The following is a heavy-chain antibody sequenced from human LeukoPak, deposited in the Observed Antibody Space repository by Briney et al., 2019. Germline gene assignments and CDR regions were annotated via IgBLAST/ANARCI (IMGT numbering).Heavy chain of an antibody. V-gene: IGHV1-46*01. D-gene: IGHD2-2*02. CDR3: ARSAGRMDCSSTSCYKRLGNWFDP. Sequence: ASVKVSCKASGYTFTSYYMHWVRQAPGQGLEWMGIINPSGGSTSYAQGFQGRVTMTRDTSTSTVYMELSSLRSEDTAVYYGARSAGRMDCSSTSCYKRLGNWFDPWGQGTLVTVSS. CDR2: INPSGGST. J-gene: IGHJ5*02. CDR1: GYTFTSYY.